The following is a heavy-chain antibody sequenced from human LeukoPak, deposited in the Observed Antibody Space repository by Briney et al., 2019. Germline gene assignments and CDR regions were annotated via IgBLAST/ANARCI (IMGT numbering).Heavy chain of an antibody. V-gene: IGHV3-48*03. J-gene: IGHJ4*02. CDR3: ARDATHQCGTGWVFFDY. Sequence: PGGSLRLSCAASGLTFSSYDMNWVRQTPGKGLEWVSYISSSGSTIHYADSVKGRFSISRDNAKNSVFLQMNSLRAEDTAVYYCARDATHQCGTGWVFFDYWGQGTLVTVSS. D-gene: IGHD2-8*02. CDR1: GLTFSSYD. CDR2: ISSSGSTI.